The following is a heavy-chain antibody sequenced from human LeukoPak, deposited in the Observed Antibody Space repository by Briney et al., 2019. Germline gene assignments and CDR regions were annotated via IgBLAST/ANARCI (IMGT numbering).Heavy chain of an antibody. V-gene: IGHV1-18*01. Sequence: ASVTVSCTASGYTFTSYGISWVRQAPGQGLEWMGWISAYNGNTNYAQKLQGRVTMTTDTSTSTASMELRSLRSDDTAVHYCARVLYLNVDTAMAAIHNWFDPWGQGTLVTVSS. CDR3: ARVLYLNVDTAMAAIHNWFDP. CDR2: ISAYNGNT. J-gene: IGHJ5*02. D-gene: IGHD5-18*01. CDR1: GYTFTSYG.